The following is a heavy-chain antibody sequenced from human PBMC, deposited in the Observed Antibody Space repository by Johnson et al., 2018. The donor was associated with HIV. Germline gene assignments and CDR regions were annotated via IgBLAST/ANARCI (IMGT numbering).Heavy chain of an antibody. J-gene: IGHJ3*02. D-gene: IGHD6-13*01. V-gene: IGHV3-33*08. CDR3: ARERIGYSSSGDVFDI. Sequence: QMLLVESGGGLVQPGGSLRLSCAASGFTVSSNYMSWVRQAPGKGLEWVAVIWYDGSNKYYADSVKGRFTISRDNAKNTLYLQMSSLRAEDTAVYYCARERIGYSSSGDVFDIWGQGTMVTVSS. CDR2: IWYDGSNK. CDR1: GFTVSSNY.